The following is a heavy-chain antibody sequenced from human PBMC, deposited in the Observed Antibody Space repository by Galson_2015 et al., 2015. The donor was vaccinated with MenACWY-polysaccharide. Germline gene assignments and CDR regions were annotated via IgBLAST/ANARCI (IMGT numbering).Heavy chain of an antibody. CDR3: ARARGSPRGYGMDV. CDR2: MFPSGRT. Sequence: ETLSVTCTVSGASISDYYWSWIRQPARKGMEWIGRMFPSGRTNYNPSLKSRVTMSVDTSNNQFSLKVTSVTAADTAVYYCARARGSPRGYGMDVWGQGTTVTVSS. J-gene: IGHJ6*02. V-gene: IGHV4-4*07. D-gene: IGHD1-26*01. CDR1: GASISDYY.